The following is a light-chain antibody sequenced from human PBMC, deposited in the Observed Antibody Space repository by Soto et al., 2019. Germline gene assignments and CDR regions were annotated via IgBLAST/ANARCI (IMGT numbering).Light chain of an antibody. Sequence: DIQMTQSPSSLSASVGDRVTITCRASQSISSYLNWYQQKPGKAPKLLIYAASNLQNGVPSRFSASGSGTDFTLTISNLQPEDFATYYCQQSDGTPLTFGGGTKVEIK. CDR1: QSISSY. CDR3: QQSDGTPLT. V-gene: IGKV1-39*01. J-gene: IGKJ4*01. CDR2: AAS.